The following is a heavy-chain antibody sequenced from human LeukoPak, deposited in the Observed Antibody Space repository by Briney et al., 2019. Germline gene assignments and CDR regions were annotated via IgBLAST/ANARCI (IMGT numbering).Heavy chain of an antibody. J-gene: IGHJ4*02. CDR1: GYTFTSYG. V-gene: IGHV1-18*01. Sequence: ASVKVSCKASGYTFTSYGISWVRQAPGQGLEWMGWISAYNGNTNYAQKLQGRVTMTTDTSTSTAYMELRSLRSDDTAVYYCARIAVVIPADRHLDYWGQGTLVTVSS. CDR2: ISAYNGNT. CDR3: ARIAVVIPADRHLDY. D-gene: IGHD3-22*01.